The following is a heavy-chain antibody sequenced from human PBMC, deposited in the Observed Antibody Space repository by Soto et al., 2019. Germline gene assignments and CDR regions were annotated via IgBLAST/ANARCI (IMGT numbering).Heavy chain of an antibody. CDR1: GGSISSGDYY. CDR3: TRLYCGGDCDFDS. V-gene: IGHV4-30-4*01. Sequence: PSETLSLTCTVSGGSISSGDYYWSWIRQPPGKGLEWIGYIYYSGSTYYNPSLKSRVTISVDTAYLQMNSLKTEDTAVYYCTRLYCGGDCDFDSWGQGTLVTVSS. D-gene: IGHD2-21*02. CDR2: IYYSGST. J-gene: IGHJ4*02.